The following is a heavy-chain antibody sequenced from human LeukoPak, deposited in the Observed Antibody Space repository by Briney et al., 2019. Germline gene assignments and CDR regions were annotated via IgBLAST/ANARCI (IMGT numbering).Heavy chain of an antibody. Sequence: GGSLKLSCAASGFTFSGSAMHWVRQASGKGLEWVGRIRSKANSYATAYAASVKGRFTISRDDSKNTAYLQMNSLKTEDTAVYYCTRLGSSGWLDHWGQGTLVTVSS. J-gene: IGHJ4*02. CDR1: GFTFSGSA. V-gene: IGHV3-73*01. CDR2: IRSKANSYAT. D-gene: IGHD6-19*01. CDR3: TRLGSSGWLDH.